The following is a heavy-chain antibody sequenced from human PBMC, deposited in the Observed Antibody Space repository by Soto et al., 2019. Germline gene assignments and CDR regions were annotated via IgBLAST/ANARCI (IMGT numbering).Heavy chain of an antibody. CDR2: IYYSGST. D-gene: IGHD4-17*01. J-gene: IGHJ4*02. Sequence: QVQLQESGPGLVKPSETLSLTCTVSGGSISSYYWSWVRQPPGKGLEWIGYIYYSGSTTYGPSLKSRVTISVGTSKNQFSLKLSSVTATDTAVDYCARRYGDYFDYWGQGTLVTVSS. CDR1: GGSISSYY. V-gene: IGHV4-59*08. CDR3: ARRYGDYFDY.